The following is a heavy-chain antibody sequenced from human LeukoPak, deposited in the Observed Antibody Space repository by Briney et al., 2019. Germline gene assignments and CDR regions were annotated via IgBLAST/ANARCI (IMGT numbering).Heavy chain of an antibody. J-gene: IGHJ4*02. CDR1: GFTVSNNH. D-gene: IGHD5-24*01. CDR2: IHSDGRT. V-gene: IGHV3-66*02. Sequence: GGSLRLSCAASGFTVSNNHMNWVRQTPGKGLEWVSIIHSDGRTSYAASVKGRFTISRDSSKNTLYLQMDSLRPEDTSVYYCVKDPKDGYAHFDCWGQGTLVTVSS. CDR3: VKDPKDGYAHFDC.